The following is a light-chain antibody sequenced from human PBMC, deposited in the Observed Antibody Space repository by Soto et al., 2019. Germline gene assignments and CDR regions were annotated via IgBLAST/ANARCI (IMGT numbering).Light chain of an antibody. CDR1: QSVSNNY. J-gene: IGKJ5*01. V-gene: IGKV3-20*01. CDR2: GAS. CDR3: QQYGRTPPIT. Sequence: EIVLTQSPGTLSLSPGEIATLYFSASQSVSNNYLAWYQQKPGQAPRLLIYGASNRATGIPDRFSGSGSGTDFTLTISRLEPEDFAVYYCQQYGRTPPITFGQGTRLEIK.